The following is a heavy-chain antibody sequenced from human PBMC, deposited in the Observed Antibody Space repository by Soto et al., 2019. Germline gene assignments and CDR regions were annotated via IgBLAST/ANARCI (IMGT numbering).Heavy chain of an antibody. Sequence: GGSLRLSCAASGFTFSSFAMSWVRQAPGKGLEWVSTTGYSGRSTYFADSVKGRFTISRDNSKNTLYVQMNRLRTEDTAVYYCAKGGPLYGDYGFDYWGQGTLVPVSS. CDR1: GFTFSSFA. CDR2: TGYSGRST. J-gene: IGHJ4*02. V-gene: IGHV3-23*01. D-gene: IGHD4-17*01. CDR3: AKGGPLYGDYGFDY.